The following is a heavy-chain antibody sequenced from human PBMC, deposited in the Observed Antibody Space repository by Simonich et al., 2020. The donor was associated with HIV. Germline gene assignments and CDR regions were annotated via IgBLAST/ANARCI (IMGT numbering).Heavy chain of an antibody. CDR3: ARVAYYCSSTSCYAYYFDY. Sequence: QVQLVLSGAEVKKPGASMKVSCTASVYTFTGYSMHWVRQAPGQGVKGQGRINPKSGGTNCAQKFQGRVTMTRDTSISTAYMELSRLRSDDTAVYYCARVAYYCSSTSCYAYYFDYWGQGTLVTVSS. CDR1: VYTFTGYS. V-gene: IGHV1-2*06. D-gene: IGHD2-2*01. CDR2: INPKSGGT. J-gene: IGHJ4*02.